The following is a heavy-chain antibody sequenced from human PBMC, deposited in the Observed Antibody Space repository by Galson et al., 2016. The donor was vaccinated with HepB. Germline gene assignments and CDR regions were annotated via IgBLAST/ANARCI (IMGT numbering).Heavy chain of an antibody. D-gene: IGHD2-8*02. CDR1: GFTVSNYD. CDR3: ARTSYRECTGTRCVNFRYYYYYMDV. J-gene: IGHJ6*03. V-gene: IGHV3-53*01. CDR2: IFYGGTT. Sequence: SLRLSCAASGFTVSNYDMSWVRQAPGKGLEWVSVIFYGGTTYYADSVEGRFTISRDDSMNTLYLQMNSLTAEDTAVYFCARTSYRECTGTRCVNFRYYYYYMDVWGKGTPVTVSS.